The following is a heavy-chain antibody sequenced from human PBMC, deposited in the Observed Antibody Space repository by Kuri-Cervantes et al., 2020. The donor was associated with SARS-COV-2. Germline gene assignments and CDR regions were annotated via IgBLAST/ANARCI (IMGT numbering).Heavy chain of an antibody. V-gene: IGHV3-30*14. J-gene: IGHJ4*02. CDR3: AREESSSTQDY. D-gene: IGHD6-6*01. CDR2: ISYDGSNK. Sequence: GGSLRLSCAASGFTFSSYAMHWVRQAPGKGLEWVAAISYDGSNKYYADSVKGRFTISRDNSKNTLYLQMNSLRAEDTAVYYCAREESSSTQDYWGQGTLVTVSS. CDR1: GFTFSSYA.